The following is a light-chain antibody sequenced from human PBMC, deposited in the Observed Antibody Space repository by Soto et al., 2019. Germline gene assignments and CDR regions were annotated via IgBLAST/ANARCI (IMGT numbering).Light chain of an antibody. CDR3: QQSYSTTPVT. Sequence: DIQMTQSPSSLSASVGDRVTITCRASQSISSYLNWYQQKPGKAPKLLIYAASSLQSGVPSRFSGSGSETDFTLTISSLQPEDFATYYCQQSYSTTPVTFGGGTKVEIK. CDR1: QSISSY. CDR2: AAS. J-gene: IGKJ4*01. V-gene: IGKV1-39*01.